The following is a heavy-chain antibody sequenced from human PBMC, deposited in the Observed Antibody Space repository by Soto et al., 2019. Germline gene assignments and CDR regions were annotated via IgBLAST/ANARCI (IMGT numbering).Heavy chain of an antibody. CDR3: ARRVLGIAAAGTGFRGYYFDY. J-gene: IGHJ4*02. V-gene: IGHV1-69*13. Sequence: ASVKVSCKASGGTFSSYAISWVRQAPGQGLEWMGGIIPIFGTANYAQKFKGRVTITADESTSTAYMELSSMRSEDTAVYYCARRVLGIAAAGTGFRGYYFDYWGQGTLVTVSS. CDR1: GGTFSSYA. D-gene: IGHD6-13*01. CDR2: IIPIFGTA.